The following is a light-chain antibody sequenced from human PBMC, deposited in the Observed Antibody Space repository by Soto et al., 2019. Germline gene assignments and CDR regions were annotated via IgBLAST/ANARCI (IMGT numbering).Light chain of an antibody. J-gene: IGKJ1*01. CDR2: AAS. CDR1: QSISTY. V-gene: IGKV1-39*01. Sequence: DIQMTQSPSTLPASVGDRVTITCRASQSISTYLHWYQQKPGKAPKLLIYAASSLQSGVPSRFSGSRSGPDFTLTISSLQPEDFATYYCQQSYSSPPTFGQGTKVDI. CDR3: QQSYSSPPT.